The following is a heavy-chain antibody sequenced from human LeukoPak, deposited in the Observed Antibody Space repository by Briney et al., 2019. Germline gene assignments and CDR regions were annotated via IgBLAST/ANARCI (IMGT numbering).Heavy chain of an antibody. CDR3: AKGTSKVVPAAILAFDY. CDR1: GFTFSSYW. J-gene: IGHJ4*02. Sequence: PGGSLRLSCAASGFTFSSYWMHWVRQAPGKGLVWVSRINSDGSSTSYADSVKGRFTISRDNSKNTLYLQMNSLRAEDTAVYYCAKGTSKVVPAAILAFDYWGQGTLVTISS. D-gene: IGHD2-2*02. CDR2: INSDGSST. V-gene: IGHV3-74*01.